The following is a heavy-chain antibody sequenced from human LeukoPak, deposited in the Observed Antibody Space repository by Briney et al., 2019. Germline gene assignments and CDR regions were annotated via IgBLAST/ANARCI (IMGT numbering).Heavy chain of an antibody. CDR3: ARDVGVIKYYYGMDV. D-gene: IGHD3-10*01. Sequence: PGRSLRLSCATSGFTFSTYGMNWVRQAPGKGLEWVAVIWYDGSNIHYADSVKGRFIISRDNSKNTLYLQMSSLRAEDTAVYYCARDVGVIKYYYGMDVWGQGTTVTVS. CDR1: GFTFSTYG. V-gene: IGHV3-33*01. J-gene: IGHJ6*02. CDR2: IWYDGSNI.